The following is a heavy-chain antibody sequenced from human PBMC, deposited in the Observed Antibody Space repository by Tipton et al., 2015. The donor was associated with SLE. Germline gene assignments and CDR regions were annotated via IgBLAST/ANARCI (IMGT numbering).Heavy chain of an antibody. D-gene: IGHD5-12*01. V-gene: IGHV4-39*01. J-gene: IGHJ4*02. Sequence: GLVKPSETLSLTCSVSGGSIISSCYSWGWIRQSPGKGLEWIGTISYSGSPYYNPSLKSRVTISVDTSKNQFSLKLTSATAADTAFYYCARLVDILSATFLDYWGQGTLVTVSS. CDR2: ISYSGSP. CDR3: ARLVDILSATFLDY. CDR1: GGSIISSCYS.